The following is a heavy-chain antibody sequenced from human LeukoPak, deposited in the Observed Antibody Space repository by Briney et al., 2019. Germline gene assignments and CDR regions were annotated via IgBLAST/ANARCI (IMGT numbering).Heavy chain of an antibody. Sequence: GGSLRLSCAASGFTFSSYSMNWVRQAPGKGLVWVSSISSSSSYIYYADSVKGRFTISRDNAKNSLYLQMNSLRAEDTAVYYCARDYSGSFYGMDVWGQGTMVTVSS. CDR1: GFTFSSYS. CDR3: ARDYSGSFYGMDV. V-gene: IGHV3-21*01. J-gene: IGHJ6*02. CDR2: ISSSSSYI. D-gene: IGHD1-26*01.